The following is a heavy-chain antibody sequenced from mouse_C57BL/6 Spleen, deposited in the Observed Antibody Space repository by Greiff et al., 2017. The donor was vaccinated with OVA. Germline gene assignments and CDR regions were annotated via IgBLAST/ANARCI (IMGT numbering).Heavy chain of an antibody. CDR1: GFTFSSYA. CDR2: ISDGGSYT. D-gene: IGHD1-1*01. V-gene: IGHV5-4*01. CDR3: ARDYYGSSYEDAMDY. J-gene: IGHJ4*01. Sequence: EVQVVESGGGLVKPGGSLKLSCAASGFTFSSYAMSWVRQTPEKRLEWVATISDGGSYTYYPDNVKGRFTISRDNAKNNLYLQMSHLKSEDTAMYYCARDYYGSSYEDAMDYWGQGTSVTVSS.